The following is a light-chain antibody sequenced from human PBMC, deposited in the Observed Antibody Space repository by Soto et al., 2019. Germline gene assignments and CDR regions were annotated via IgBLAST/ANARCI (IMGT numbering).Light chain of an antibody. Sequence: DILMTQSPATLSVSPGERATLSCRASQSVSSNLAWYQQKPGQAPRLLIYGASTRATGIPARFSGSGSGTEFTLTISSLQSEDFAVYYCQQYNNWPYTFGQGTKVDIK. V-gene: IGKV3-15*01. CDR3: QQYNNWPYT. CDR2: GAS. J-gene: IGKJ2*01. CDR1: QSVSSN.